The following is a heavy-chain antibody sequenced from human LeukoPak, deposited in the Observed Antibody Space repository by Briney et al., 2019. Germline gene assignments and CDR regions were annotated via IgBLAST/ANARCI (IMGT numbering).Heavy chain of an antibody. CDR1: GFNFGNYA. D-gene: IGHD3-10*01. V-gene: IGHV3-30-3*01. J-gene: IGHJ4*02. CDR2: IPSGGFYE. Sequence: GGSLRLSYEASGFNFGNYAMHWVRQAPGKGLEWVSLIPSGGFYEYYADSVKGRFTISRDDSGNTLYLQLNRLRPEDTAVYYCARDSTYYYESGSSGPHYFDNWGQGTLVTVSS. CDR3: ARDSTYYYESGSSGPHYFDN.